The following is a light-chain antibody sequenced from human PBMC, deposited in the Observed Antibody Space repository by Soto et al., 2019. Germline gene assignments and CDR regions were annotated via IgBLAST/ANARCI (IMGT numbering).Light chain of an antibody. V-gene: IGKV1-12*01. Sequence: DIEMTQSPSSVSASVGDRVTITCRASHHISNWLAWYQQKPGKAPNLLISAAERLHNGVSSRFSGSGSGTDFNLTISSLQPEDFATYFCQQASRLPRTFGQGTKVEVK. CDR1: HHISNW. CDR3: QQASRLPRT. J-gene: IGKJ1*01. CDR2: AAE.